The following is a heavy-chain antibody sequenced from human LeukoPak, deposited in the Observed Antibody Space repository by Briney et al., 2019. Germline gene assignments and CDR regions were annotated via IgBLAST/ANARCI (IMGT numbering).Heavy chain of an antibody. V-gene: IGHV4-59*01. CDR1: GGSISSYY. CDR3: ARDSLVVVPAASHYYYYGMDV. Sequence: SETLSLTCTVSGGSISSYYWSWIRQPPGKGLEWIGYIYYSGSTNYNPSLKSRVTISVDTCKNQFSLKLSSVTAADTAVYYCARDSLVVVPAASHYYYYGMDVWGKGTTVTVSS. CDR2: IYYSGST. D-gene: IGHD2-2*01. J-gene: IGHJ6*04.